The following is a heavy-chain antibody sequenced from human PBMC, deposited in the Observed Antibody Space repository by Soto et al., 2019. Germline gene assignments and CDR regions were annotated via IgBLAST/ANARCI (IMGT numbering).Heavy chain of an antibody. CDR3: ARSGLGAPLI. CDR1: GFPFSSYN. J-gene: IGHJ3*02. CDR2: ISSGTTYI. D-gene: IGHD2-15*01. Sequence: GGSLRLSCTASGFPFSSYNMNWVRQAPGKGLEWVSSISSGTTYIYYADSVKGRFTISRDNAKNSLDLQMNSLRVEDTALYYCARSGLGAPLIWGQGTMVTVSS. V-gene: IGHV3-21*01.